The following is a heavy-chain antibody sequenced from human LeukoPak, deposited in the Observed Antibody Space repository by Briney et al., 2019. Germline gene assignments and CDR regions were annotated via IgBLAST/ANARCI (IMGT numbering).Heavy chain of an antibody. J-gene: IGHJ2*01. V-gene: IGHV4-39*07. Sequence: SETLSLTCTVSGGSISSSSYYWGWIRQPPGKGLEWIGSIYYSGSTYYNPSLKSRVTISVDTSKNQFSLKLSSVTAADTAVYYCARGSGWFYWYFDLWGRGTLVTVSS. D-gene: IGHD6-19*01. CDR2: IYYSGST. CDR3: ARGSGWFYWYFDL. CDR1: GGSISSSSYY.